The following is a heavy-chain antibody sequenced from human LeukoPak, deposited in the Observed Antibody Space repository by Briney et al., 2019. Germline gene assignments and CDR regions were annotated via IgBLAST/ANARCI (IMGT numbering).Heavy chain of an antibody. J-gene: IGHJ4*02. D-gene: IGHD3-22*01. CDR3: ARDEEDYDSSGTCDY. CDR2: ISAYKGNT. V-gene: IGHV1-18*01. CDR1: GYTFTNYG. Sequence: ASVKVSCKASGYTFTNYGISWVRQAPGQGLEWMGWISAYKGNTNYAQKLQGRVTMTTDTSTSTAYMELRSLRSDDTAVYYCARDEEDYDSSGTCDYWGQGTLVTVSS.